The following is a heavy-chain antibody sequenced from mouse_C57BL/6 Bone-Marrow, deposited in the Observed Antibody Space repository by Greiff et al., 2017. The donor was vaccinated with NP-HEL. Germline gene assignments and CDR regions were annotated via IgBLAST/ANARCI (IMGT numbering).Heavy chain of an antibody. J-gene: IGHJ1*03. V-gene: IGHV1-69*01. D-gene: IGHD5-1*01. Sequence: VQLQQPGAELVMPGASVKLSCKASGYTFTSYWMHWVKQRPGQGLEWIGEIDPSDSYTNYNQKFKGKSTLTVDKSSSTAYMQLSSLTSEDSAVYYCARWEYNWYFDVWGTGTTVTVSS. CDR3: ARWEYNWYFDV. CDR1: GYTFTSYW. CDR2: IDPSDSYT.